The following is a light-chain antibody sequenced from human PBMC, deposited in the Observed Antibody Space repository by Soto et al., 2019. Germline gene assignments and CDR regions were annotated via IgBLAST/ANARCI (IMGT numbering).Light chain of an antibody. J-gene: IGKJ4*01. CDR1: QGISSY. CDR2: AAS. CDR3: QQLNSYPLT. V-gene: IGKV1-9*01. Sequence: IQLTQSPSSLSASVGDRVTITCRASQGISSYLAWYQQKPGKAPKLLIYAASTLQSGVPSRFSGSGSGTDFTLTISSXQPEDLATYYCQQLNSYPLTFGGGTKVDIK.